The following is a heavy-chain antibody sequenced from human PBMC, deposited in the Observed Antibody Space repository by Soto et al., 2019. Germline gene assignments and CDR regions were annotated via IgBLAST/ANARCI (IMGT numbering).Heavy chain of an antibody. CDR1: GFTFSSYG. CDR2: ISYDGSNK. J-gene: IGHJ6*02. V-gene: IGHV3-30*18. CDR3: AKDLYYDILTGYYQHYYYGMDV. Sequence: GGSLRLSCAASGFTFSSYGMHWVRQAPGKGLEWVAVISYDGSNKYYADSVKGRFTISRDNSKNTLYLQMNSLRAEDTAVYYCAKDLYYDILTGYYQHYYYGMDVWGQGTTVTVSS. D-gene: IGHD3-9*01.